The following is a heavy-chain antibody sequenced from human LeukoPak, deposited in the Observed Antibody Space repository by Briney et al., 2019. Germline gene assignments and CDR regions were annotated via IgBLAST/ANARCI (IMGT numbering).Heavy chain of an antibody. Sequence: SETLSLTCTASGFSISSYYWSWIRQAPGKGLVWVGCIYYGGSTNYNPSLKSRGTMSVDTSKNQFSLKLSSVTAADTAVYYCAVFSNLWSGLSAFDIWGQGTMVTVSS. CDR1: GFSISSYY. CDR3: AVFSNLWSGLSAFDI. D-gene: IGHD3-3*01. J-gene: IGHJ3*02. V-gene: IGHV4-59*01. CDR2: IYYGGST.